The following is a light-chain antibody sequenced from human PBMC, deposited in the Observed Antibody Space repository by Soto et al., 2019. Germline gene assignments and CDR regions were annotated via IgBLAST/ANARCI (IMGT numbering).Light chain of an antibody. V-gene: IGKV1-9*01. CDR1: QGVSRY. CDR3: QQLNTYPVT. Sequence: IQLTQSPSSLSASVRDSVTITCRASQGVSRYLSWYQQKPGRAPILLISAASTLQSGVPARFSGSGSGTDFTLSITSLQPEDFATYYCQQLNTYPVTFGGGTKVDIK. J-gene: IGKJ4*01. CDR2: AAS.